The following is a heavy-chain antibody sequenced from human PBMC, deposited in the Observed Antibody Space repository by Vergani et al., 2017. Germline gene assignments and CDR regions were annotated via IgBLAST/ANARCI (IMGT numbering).Heavy chain of an antibody. V-gene: IGHV3-30*04. Sequence: QVQLVESGGGVVQPGRSLRLSCAASGFTFSSYAMHWVRQAPGKGLEWVAVISYDGSNKYYADSVKGRFTISRDNSKNTLYLQMNSLRAEDTAVYYCASPPYRSSWYSPVKHWGQGTLVTVSS. D-gene: IGHD6-13*01. CDR2: ISYDGSNK. J-gene: IGHJ1*01. CDR3: ASPPYRSSWYSPVKH. CDR1: GFTFSSYA.